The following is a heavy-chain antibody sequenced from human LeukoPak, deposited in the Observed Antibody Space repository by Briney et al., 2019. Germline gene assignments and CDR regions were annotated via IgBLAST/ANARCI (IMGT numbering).Heavy chain of an antibody. J-gene: IGHJ4*02. V-gene: IGHV3-64D*09. CDR3: VKGSDYYGSGSPNDY. D-gene: IGHD3-10*01. Sequence: QKYVSAISSNGGSTYYADSVKGRFTISRDNSKNTLYLQMSSLRAEDTAVYYCVKGSDYYGSGSPNDYWGQGTLVTVSS. CDR2: ISSNGGST.